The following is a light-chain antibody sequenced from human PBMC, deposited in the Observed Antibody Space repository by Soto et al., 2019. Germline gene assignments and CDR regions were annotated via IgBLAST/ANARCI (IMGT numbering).Light chain of an antibody. J-gene: IGKJ5*01. Sequence: EIVLTQSPGTLYLSPGEIATLSCRASQSVSSSYLAWYRQKPGQAPRLLIYGAYSRSPGIPDRFSGSGSGTDFTLTSSRLEPVDFVLYCCQQYGSSPGIPFGQGTRLEIK. V-gene: IGKV3-20*01. CDR1: QSVSSSY. CDR2: GAY. CDR3: QQYGSSPGIP.